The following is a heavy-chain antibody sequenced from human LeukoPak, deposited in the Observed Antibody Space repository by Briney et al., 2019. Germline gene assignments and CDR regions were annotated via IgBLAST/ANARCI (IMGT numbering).Heavy chain of an antibody. D-gene: IGHD4-17*01. Sequence: GGSLRLSCAASGFTFSSYSMNWVRQAPGKGLEWVSYISSSSSTIYYADSVKGRFTISRDNAKNSLYLQMNSLRAEDTAVYYCARAPDCGDFRWDYWGQGTLVTVSS. CDR2: ISSSSSTI. J-gene: IGHJ4*02. CDR3: ARAPDCGDFRWDY. V-gene: IGHV3-48*01. CDR1: GFTFSSYS.